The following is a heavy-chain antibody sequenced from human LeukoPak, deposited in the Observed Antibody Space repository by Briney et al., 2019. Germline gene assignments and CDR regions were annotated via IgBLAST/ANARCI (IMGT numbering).Heavy chain of an antibody. CDR1: GASISDFY. CDR2: IYYTGTT. CDR3: ARGSIVGDSGSQNNFDY. V-gene: IGHV4-59*01. D-gene: IGHD3-10*01. Sequence: TPETLSLTCTVSGASISDFYWSWLRQPPGKGLEWIGYIYYTGTTYHSPSLKSRVTISIDTSKSQFSLNLSSVTAADTAVYYCARGSIVGDSGSQNNFDYWGQGTLVTVSS. J-gene: IGHJ4*02.